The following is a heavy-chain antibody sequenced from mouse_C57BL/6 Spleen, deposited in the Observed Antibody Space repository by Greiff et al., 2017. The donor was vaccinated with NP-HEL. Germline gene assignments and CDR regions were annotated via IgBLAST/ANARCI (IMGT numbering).Heavy chain of an antibody. V-gene: IGHV1-64*01. J-gene: IGHJ3*01. Sequence: QVQLQQPGAELVKPGASVKLSCKASGYTFTSYWMHWVKQRPGQGLEWIGMIPPDSGSTNYNEKFKGKATLTGDKSSSTAYMQLSSLTSEDTAVYYCARDSSSWVGFAYWGQGTLVTVSA. CDR3: ARDSSSWVGFAY. CDR1: GYTFTSYW. D-gene: IGHD3-2*02. CDR2: IPPDSGST.